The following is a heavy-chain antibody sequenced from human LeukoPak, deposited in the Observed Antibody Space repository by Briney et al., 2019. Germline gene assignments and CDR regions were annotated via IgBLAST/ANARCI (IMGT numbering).Heavy chain of an antibody. Sequence: PSETLSLTCTVSAGSIISSTSYWGWIRQPPGKGLEWIGSIYYGGSTYYNPSLKSRVTISVDTSKNQFSLKLTSGTAADTAVYYCARACSGGSCSDAFDIWGQGTMVTVSS. V-gene: IGHV4-39*07. CDR1: AGSIISSTSY. D-gene: IGHD2-15*01. CDR2: IYYGGST. J-gene: IGHJ3*02. CDR3: ARACSGGSCSDAFDI.